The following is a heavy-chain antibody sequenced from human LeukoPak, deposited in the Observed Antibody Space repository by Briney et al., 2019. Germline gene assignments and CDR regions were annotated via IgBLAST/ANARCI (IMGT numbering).Heavy chain of an antibody. Sequence: GGPLRLSCAASGFTFSSYWMSWVRQAPGKGLEWVANIKQDGSEKYYVDSAKGRFTISRDNAKNSLYLKMNSLRAEDTAVYYCARELRFLEWSPRAVKYYFDYWGQGTLVTVSS. J-gene: IGHJ4*02. V-gene: IGHV3-7*01. CDR2: IKQDGSEK. D-gene: IGHD3-3*01. CDR1: GFTFSSYW. CDR3: ARELRFLEWSPRAVKYYFDY.